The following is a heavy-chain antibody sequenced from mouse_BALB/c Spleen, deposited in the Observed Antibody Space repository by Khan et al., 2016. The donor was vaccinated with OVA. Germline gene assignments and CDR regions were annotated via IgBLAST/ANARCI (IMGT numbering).Heavy chain of an antibody. CDR1: GFSLTSYG. J-gene: IGHJ4*01. CDR2: IWSDGST. Sequence: QVQLKESGPGLVAPSQSLSITCTVSGFSLTSYGIHWVRQPPGKGLEWLVVIWSDGSTNYNSVLKSRLSISKDNSKSQVFLKMNSLQTEDTAIYYCARWVDGYSYRYAMDYWGQGTSVTVSS. CDR3: ARWVDGYSYRYAMDY. D-gene: IGHD2-3*01. V-gene: IGHV2-6*02.